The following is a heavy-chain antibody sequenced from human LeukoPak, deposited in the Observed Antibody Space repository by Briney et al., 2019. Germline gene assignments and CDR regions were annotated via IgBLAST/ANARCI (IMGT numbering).Heavy chain of an antibody. CDR3: VKNRVGAAAGIIDY. CDR1: GFTFDDYA. D-gene: IGHD6-13*01. Sequence: PGGSLRLSCAASGFTFDDYAMHWVRQAPGKGLEWVSGISWNSGSIGYADSVKGRFTISRDNAKNSLYLQMNSLRAEDTALYYCVKNRVGAAAGIIDYWGQGTLVTVSS. V-gene: IGHV3-9*01. J-gene: IGHJ4*02. CDR2: ISWNSGSI.